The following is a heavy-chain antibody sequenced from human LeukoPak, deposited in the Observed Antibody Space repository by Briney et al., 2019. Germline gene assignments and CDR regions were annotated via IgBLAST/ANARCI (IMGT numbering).Heavy chain of an antibody. Sequence: PSETLSLTCAGYGGSFSGYYWSWVRQPPGKGLEWIAEMNHSGTTNYNPSLKSRVTISVDTSKNQFSLKLSSVTAADTAVYYCARMYGGYFQHWGQDTLVTVSS. CDR2: MNHSGTT. CDR1: GGSFSGYY. CDR3: ARMYGGYFQH. J-gene: IGHJ1*01. V-gene: IGHV4-34*01. D-gene: IGHD4-23*01.